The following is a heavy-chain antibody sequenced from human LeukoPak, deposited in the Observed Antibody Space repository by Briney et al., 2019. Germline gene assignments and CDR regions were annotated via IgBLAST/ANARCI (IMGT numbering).Heavy chain of an antibody. J-gene: IGHJ5*02. D-gene: IGHD3-22*01. Sequence: SETLSLTCTVSGGSISSYYWSWIRQPPGKGLEWIGYIYYSGSTNYNPSLKSRVTISVDTSKNQFSLKLSSVTAADTAVYYCARRTNYYDSSGYYSGWFDPWGQGTLVTVSS. V-gene: IGHV4-59*01. CDR2: IYYSGST. CDR1: GGSISSYY. CDR3: ARRTNYYDSSGYYSGWFDP.